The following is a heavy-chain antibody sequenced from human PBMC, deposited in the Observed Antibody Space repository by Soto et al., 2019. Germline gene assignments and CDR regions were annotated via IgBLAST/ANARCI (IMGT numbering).Heavy chain of an antibody. CDR2: IYYSGST. Sequence: SETLSLPWTVSGGTSVSGDYYWSLIRQPPGKGLEWIGYIYYSGSTYYNPSLKSRVTISVDTSKNQFSLKLSSVTAADTAVYYCARAQGAGFLVSWGQGTLVTVSS. V-gene: IGHV4-30-4*08. CDR3: ARAQGAGFLVS. CDR1: GGTSVSGDYY. J-gene: IGHJ4*02. D-gene: IGHD3-10*01.